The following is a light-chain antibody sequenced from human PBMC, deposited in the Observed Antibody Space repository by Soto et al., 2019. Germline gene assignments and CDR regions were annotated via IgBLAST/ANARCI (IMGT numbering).Light chain of an antibody. CDR3: QQRSNWPLT. CDR2: KAS. J-gene: IGKJ4*01. CDR1: QSISSW. Sequence: DIQMTQSPSILSASVGDRVTITCRASQSISSWLAWYQQKPGKAPNLLIHKASHLESGVPSRFSGSGSGTEFTLTISSLQPGDFAVYYCQQRSNWPLTFGGGTKVEIK. V-gene: IGKV1-5*03.